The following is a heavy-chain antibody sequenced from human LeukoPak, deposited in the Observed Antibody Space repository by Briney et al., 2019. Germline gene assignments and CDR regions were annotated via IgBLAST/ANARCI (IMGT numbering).Heavy chain of an antibody. CDR3: ARSFPRRPYYFDS. CDR1: GDSISSDEYF. J-gene: IGHJ4*02. CDR2: IHYSGSA. Sequence: SQTLSLTCTVSGDSISSDEYFWNWIRQPPGEGLEWIGYIHYSGSAYNKPSLKSRVFMSVDTSKNQVSLKLNSVTAADTAVYYCARSFPRRPYYFDSWGQGTLVTVSS. D-gene: IGHD2/OR15-2a*01. V-gene: IGHV4-30-4*01.